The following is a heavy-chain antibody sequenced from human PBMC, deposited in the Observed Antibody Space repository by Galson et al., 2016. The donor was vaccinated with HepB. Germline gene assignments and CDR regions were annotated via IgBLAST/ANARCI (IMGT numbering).Heavy chain of an antibody. CDR1: GGSISSSNW. V-gene: IGHV4-4*02. Sequence: EPLSLTCAVSGGSISSSNWWNWVRQPPGKGLEWIGEIYHSGTTNYNPSLKSRVTISVDKSKNQFSLNLSSVTAADTAVYYCARDDVEALGFRGLANWFDPWGQGTLVTVSS. CDR2: IYHSGTT. D-gene: IGHD3/OR15-3a*01. CDR3: ARDDVEALGFRGLANWFDP. J-gene: IGHJ5*02.